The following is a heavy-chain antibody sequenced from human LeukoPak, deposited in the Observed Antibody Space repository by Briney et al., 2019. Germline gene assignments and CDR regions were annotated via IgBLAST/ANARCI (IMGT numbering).Heavy chain of an antibody. J-gene: IGHJ4*02. D-gene: IGHD2-2*01. CDR1: GGSFSGYY. V-gene: IGHV4-34*01. Sequence: SETLSLTCAVYGGSFSGYYWSWIRQPPRKGLEWIGEINHSGSTNYNPSLKSRVTISVDTSKNQFSLKLSSVTAADTAVYYCARGLYCSSTSCSPYYFDYWGQGTLVTVSS. CDR3: ARGLYCSSTSCSPYYFDY. CDR2: INHSGST.